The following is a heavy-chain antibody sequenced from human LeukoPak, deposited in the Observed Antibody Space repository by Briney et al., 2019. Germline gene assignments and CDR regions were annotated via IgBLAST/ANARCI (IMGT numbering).Heavy chain of an antibody. CDR2: IYYSGST. D-gene: IGHD6-6*01. J-gene: IGHJ6*03. CDR1: GGSISSYY. Sequence: PSETLSLTCTVSGGSISSYYWSWIRQPPGKGLEWIGYIYYSGSTNYNPSLKSRVTISVDTSKNQFSLKLSSVTAADTAVYYCARDQLGIAARQYYYYYMDVWGKGTTVTVSS. CDR3: ARDQLGIAARQYYYYYMDV. V-gene: IGHV4-59*01.